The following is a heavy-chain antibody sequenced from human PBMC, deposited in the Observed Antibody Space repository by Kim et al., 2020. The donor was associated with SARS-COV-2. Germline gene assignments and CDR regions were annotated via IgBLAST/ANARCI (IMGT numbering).Heavy chain of an antibody. CDR2: IYHSGST. CDR1: GYSISSGYY. V-gene: IGHV4-38-2*02. CDR3: ARHANCSGGSCYSGDFD. D-gene: IGHD2-15*01. J-gene: IGHJ4*01. Sequence: SETLSLTCTVSGYSISSGYYWGWIRQPPGKGLEWIGSIYHSGSTYYTPSLKSRVPISVDTSTNQFSLKLSSVTAADTAVYYCARHANCSGGSCYSGDFD.